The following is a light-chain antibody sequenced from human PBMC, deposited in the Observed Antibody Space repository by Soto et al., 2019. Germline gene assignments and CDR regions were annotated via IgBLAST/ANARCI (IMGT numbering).Light chain of an antibody. CDR2: DAS. CDR3: QQRGSWPPSIT. J-gene: IGKJ5*01. V-gene: IGKV3-11*01. Sequence: EVVLTQSPATLSLSPGGRATLSCRASQSVSHALAWYQQKPGQAPRLLIHDASSRATGIPARFSGSGSETDFTLTISSLEPEDFAVYYCQQRGSWPPSITFGQGTRLEIK. CDR1: QSVSHA.